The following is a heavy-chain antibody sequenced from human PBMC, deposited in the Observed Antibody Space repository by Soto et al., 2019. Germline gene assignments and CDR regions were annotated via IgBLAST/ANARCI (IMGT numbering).Heavy chain of an antibody. J-gene: IGHJ4*02. D-gene: IGHD2-2*01. CDR2: IYYSGST. V-gene: IGHV4-61*01. CDR3: ARDDAGYERPFDH. Sequence: QVQLRESGPGLVKPSETLSLTCTVSGGSVSSGSYYWSWIRQPPGKGLEWIGYIYYSGSTNYNPSLKSRVTISVDTSKNQFSLKLSSVTAADTAVYYCARDDAGYERPFDHWGQGTLVTVSS. CDR1: GGSVSSGSYY.